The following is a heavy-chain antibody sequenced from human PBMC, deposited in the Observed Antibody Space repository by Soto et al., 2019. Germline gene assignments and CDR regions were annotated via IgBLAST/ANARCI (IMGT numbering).Heavy chain of an antibody. CDR1: GGYISSSNW. Sequence: PSETLSLTCAGSGGYISSSNWWSWVRQPPGKGLEWIGEIYHSGSTNYNPSLKSRVTISVDKSKNQFSLKLSSVTAADTAMYYCARHGPRVAAAPFNWFDPWGQGTLVTVSS. CDR3: ARHGPRVAAAPFNWFDP. V-gene: IGHV4-4*02. D-gene: IGHD2-15*01. CDR2: IYHSGST. J-gene: IGHJ5*02.